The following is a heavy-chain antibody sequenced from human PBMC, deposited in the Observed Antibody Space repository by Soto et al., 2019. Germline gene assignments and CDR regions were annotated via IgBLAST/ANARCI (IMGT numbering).Heavy chain of an antibody. V-gene: IGHV3-30*18. D-gene: IGHD6-19*01. Sequence: QVQLVESGGGVVQPGRSLRLSCTASGFTFTTYGMHWVRQAPGKGLEWVTGISYDGRNKYYAASVKGRFTISRDNSKNTFYLQMSSLRPEDTAVYYCAKDTNSGWSFEDWGQGTPVTVSS. CDR1: GFTFTTYG. CDR3: AKDTNSGWSFED. CDR2: ISYDGRNK. J-gene: IGHJ4*02.